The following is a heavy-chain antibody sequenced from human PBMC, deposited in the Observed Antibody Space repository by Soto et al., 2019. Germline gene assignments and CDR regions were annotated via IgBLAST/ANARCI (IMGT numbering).Heavy chain of an antibody. Sequence: QVQLVQSGPGVKKPGSSVKVSCKTPGGTFRSDTITWVRQAPGQGLEWMGRIIPLLETTDYAQKFQGRVTITADKSTGTAYMEVSSLRSEDTAIYYCVRNSPIGSTFSGYDGIDYWGQGTLVTVSS. V-gene: IGHV1-69*08. CDR1: GGTFRSDT. D-gene: IGHD5-12*01. J-gene: IGHJ4*02. CDR2: IIPLLETT. CDR3: VRNSPIGSTFSGYDGIDY.